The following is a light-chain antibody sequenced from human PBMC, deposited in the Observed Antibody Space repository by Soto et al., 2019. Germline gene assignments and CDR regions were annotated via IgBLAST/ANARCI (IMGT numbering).Light chain of an antibody. V-gene: IGKV3-20*01. CDR2: GAS. Sequence: EIVXTXSPXXLSLSPGERATLSCRASQSVSSSYLAWYQQKPGQAPRLLIYGASSRATGIPDRFSGSGSGTDFTLTISRLEPEDFAVYYCQQYGSSFTFGQGTRLEIK. J-gene: IGKJ5*01. CDR1: QSVSSSY. CDR3: QQYGSSFT.